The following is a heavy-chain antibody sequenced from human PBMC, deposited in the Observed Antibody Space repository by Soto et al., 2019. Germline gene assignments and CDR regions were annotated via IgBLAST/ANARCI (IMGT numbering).Heavy chain of an antibody. CDR2: FDPEDGET. CDR1: GYTLTELS. CDR3: ATRYCSSTSCYLEYYGMDV. J-gene: IGHJ6*02. Sequence: QVQLVQSGAEVKKPGASVKVSCKVSGYTLTELSMHWVRQAPGKGLEWMGGFDPEDGETIYAQKFQGRVTMTEDTSTDTAYMELSSLRSEDTAVYYCATRYCSSTSCYLEYYGMDVWGQGTTVTVSS. D-gene: IGHD2-2*01. V-gene: IGHV1-24*01.